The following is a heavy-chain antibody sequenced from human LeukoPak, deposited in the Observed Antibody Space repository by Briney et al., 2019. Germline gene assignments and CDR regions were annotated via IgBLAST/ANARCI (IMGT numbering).Heavy chain of an antibody. D-gene: IGHD2-15*01. V-gene: IGHV3-74*01. CDR1: GFNFSSYW. Sequence: GGSLRLSCAASGFNFSSYWMHWVRQAPGKGLVWISRINYDGTTTSYADSVKGRFTISRDNSKNTLFLQMNSLRVEDTTVYYCASPLIVASAFDIWGQGTVVTVSS. J-gene: IGHJ3*02. CDR3: ASPLIVASAFDI. CDR2: INYDGTTT.